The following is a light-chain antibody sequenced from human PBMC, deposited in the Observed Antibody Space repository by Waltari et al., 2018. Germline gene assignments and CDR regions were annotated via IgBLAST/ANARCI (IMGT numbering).Light chain of an antibody. J-gene: IGLJ2*01. CDR3: QSYDSSLSGHVV. V-gene: IGLV1-40*01. CDR2: DNN. Sequence: QSVLTQPPSVSGAPGQRVTSSCPGRSPTVGAPLDVPRSQQLPGGGPKLLIYDNNNRASGVPDRFSGSKSGMSASLVITGLQPEDEADYYCQSYDSSLSGHVVFGGGTKLTVL. CDR1: SPTVGAPLD.